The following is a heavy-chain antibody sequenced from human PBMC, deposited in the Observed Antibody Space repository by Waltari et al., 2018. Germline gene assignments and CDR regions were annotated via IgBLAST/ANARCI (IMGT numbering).Heavy chain of an antibody. D-gene: IGHD3-16*01. V-gene: IGHV4-59*08. Sequence: QVQLQESGPGLVKSSETLSLTCTVSGVSVSGYFWNWIRQAPGKGPGWIGYIRYTGDTKQNPSLKSRVTMSVDTSRNDFSLRLSSVTAADTAVYYCALWESDWRAFRFWGQGTLGTVSS. J-gene: IGHJ4*03. CDR3: ALWESDWRAFRF. CDR2: IRYTGDT. CDR1: GVSVSGYF.